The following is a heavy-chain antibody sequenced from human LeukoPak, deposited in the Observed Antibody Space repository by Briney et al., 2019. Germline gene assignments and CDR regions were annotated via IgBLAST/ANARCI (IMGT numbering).Heavy chain of an antibody. J-gene: IGHJ4*02. CDR1: GYTFTSYY. D-gene: IGHD2-2*01. Sequence: ASVKVSCKASGYTFTSYYMHWVRQAPGQGLEWMGIINPSGGSTSYAQKFQGRVTMTRDTSTSTVYMELSSLRSEDTAVYYCAKDRDRYCSSTSCYSPLDYWGQGTLVTVSS. CDR2: INPSGGST. V-gene: IGHV1-46*01. CDR3: AKDRDRYCSSTSCYSPLDY.